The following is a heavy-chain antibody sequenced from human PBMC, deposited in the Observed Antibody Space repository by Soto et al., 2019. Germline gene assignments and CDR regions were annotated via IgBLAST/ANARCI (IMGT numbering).Heavy chain of an antibody. Sequence: GGSLRLSCAASGFTFSSYSMNWVRQAPGKGLEWVSSISSSSSYIYYADLVKGRFTISRDNAKNSLYLQMNSLRAEDTAVYYCARYCSGGSCYSGYYYYGMDVWGQGTTVTVSS. V-gene: IGHV3-21*01. CDR2: ISSSSSYI. D-gene: IGHD2-15*01. J-gene: IGHJ6*02. CDR3: ARYCSGGSCYSGYYYYGMDV. CDR1: GFTFSSYS.